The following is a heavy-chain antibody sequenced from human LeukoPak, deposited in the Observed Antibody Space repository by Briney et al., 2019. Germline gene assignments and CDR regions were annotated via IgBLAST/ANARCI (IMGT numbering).Heavy chain of an antibody. D-gene: IGHD6-13*01. V-gene: IGHV1-8*01. CDR1: GYTFTSYD. J-gene: IGHJ6*02. Sequence: ASVKVSCKASGYTFTSYDINWMRQATGQGLEWMGWMNPNSGNTGYAQKFQGRVTMTRNTSISTAYMELSSLRSEDTAVYYCARARPQLVYLYYYYYYGMDVWGQGTTVTVSS. CDR2: MNPNSGNT. CDR3: ARARPQLVYLYYYYYYGMDV.